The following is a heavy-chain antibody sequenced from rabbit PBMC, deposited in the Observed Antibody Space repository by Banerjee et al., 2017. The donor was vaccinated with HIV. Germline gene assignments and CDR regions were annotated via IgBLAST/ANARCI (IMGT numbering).Heavy chain of an antibody. D-gene: IGHD1-1*01. CDR2: IYSTLDYT. CDR3: ARDLVAVIGWNFSL. V-gene: IGHV1S45*01. J-gene: IGHJ4*01. Sequence: QEQLVESGGGLVQPEGSLTLTCTASGFAFNSVYDMCWVRQAPGKGLEWIGYIYSTLDYTYYATWAKGRFTISKTSSTTVTLQMTSLTAADTATYLCARDLVAVIGWNFSLWGPGTLVTVS. CDR1: GFAFNSVYD.